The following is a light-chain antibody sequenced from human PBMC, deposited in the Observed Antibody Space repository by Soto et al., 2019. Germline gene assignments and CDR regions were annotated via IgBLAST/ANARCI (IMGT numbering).Light chain of an antibody. J-gene: IGKJ4*01. CDR1: QGISSR. V-gene: IGKV1-12*01. CDR2: AAS. CDR3: QQSNSFPLT. Sequence: DIQMTQSPSSVSASVGDRVTITCRASQGISSRLAWYQQKPGKAPNLLIYAASSLKSGVPSRFSGSGSETDFTLTIGSLQPEDFATYYCQQSNSFPLTFGGGTKVDIK.